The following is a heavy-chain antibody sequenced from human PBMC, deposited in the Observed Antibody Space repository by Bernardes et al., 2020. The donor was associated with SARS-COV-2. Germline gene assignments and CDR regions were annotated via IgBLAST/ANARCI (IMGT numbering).Heavy chain of an antibody. Sequence: SETLSLTRAVYGGSFSGYYWSWIRQPPGKGLEWIGEINHSGSTNYNPSLKSRVTISVDTSKNQFSLKLSSVTAADTAVYYCARGPYYYDSSGYYFWGQGTMVTVSS. CDR1: GGSFSGYY. D-gene: IGHD3-22*01. J-gene: IGHJ3*01. V-gene: IGHV4-34*01. CDR3: ARGPYYYDSSGYYF. CDR2: INHSGST.